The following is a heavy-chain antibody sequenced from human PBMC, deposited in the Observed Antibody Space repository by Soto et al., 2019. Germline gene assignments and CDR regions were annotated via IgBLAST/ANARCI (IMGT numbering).Heavy chain of an antibody. J-gene: IGHJ6*02. CDR3: ARDAYGSGSYPPLAV. D-gene: IGHD3-10*01. CDR1: GGTFSSYT. CDR2: IIPILGIA. V-gene: IGHV1-69*08. Sequence: QVPLVQSGAEVKKPGSSVKVSCKASGGTFSSYTISWVRQAPGQGLEWMGRIIPILGIANYAQKFQGRVTITADKSTSTAYMELSSLRSEDTAVYYCARDAYGSGSYPPLAVWGQGTTVTVSS.